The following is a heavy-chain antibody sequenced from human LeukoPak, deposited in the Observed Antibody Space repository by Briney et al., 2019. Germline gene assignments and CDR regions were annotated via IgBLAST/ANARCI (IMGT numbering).Heavy chain of an antibody. D-gene: IGHD6-19*01. Sequence: SVKVSCKASGGTFSSYAISWVRQAPGQGLEWMGGIIPIFGTANYAQKFQGRVTITADESTSTAYMELSSLRSEDTAVYYCVREHSSGSYDAFDIWGQGTMVTVSS. J-gene: IGHJ3*02. CDR2: IIPIFGTA. V-gene: IGHV1-69*13. CDR3: VREHSSGSYDAFDI. CDR1: GGTFSSYA.